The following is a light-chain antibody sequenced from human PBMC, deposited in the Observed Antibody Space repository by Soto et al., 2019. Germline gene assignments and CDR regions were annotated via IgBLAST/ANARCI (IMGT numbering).Light chain of an antibody. CDR2: AAS. J-gene: IGKJ1*01. CDR3: QQSYSTT. CDR1: QSISTY. V-gene: IGKV1-39*01. Sequence: DIQMTQSPSSLSASVGGRVTITCRASQSISTYLNWYQQKPGKAPKLLIYAASSLQSGVPSRFSGSGSGTDFTLTISSLQPEDFATYYCQQSYSTTFGQGTKVEIK.